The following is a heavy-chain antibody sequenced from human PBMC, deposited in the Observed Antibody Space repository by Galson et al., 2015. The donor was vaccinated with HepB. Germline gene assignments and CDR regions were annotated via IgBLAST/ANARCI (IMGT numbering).Heavy chain of an antibody. CDR2: ISYDGTNK. D-gene: IGHD6-13*01. V-gene: IGHV3-30-3*01. Sequence: SLRLSCAASGFTFSSYAMHWVRQAPGKGLEWVAIISYDGTNKYYADSVKGRFSISRDNSKNTLSLRMNSLRAEDTAVYYCARDPRGGYSRSWDVQVRYNWFDSWGQGTLVTVSS. J-gene: IGHJ5*01. CDR3: ARDPRGGYSRSWDVQVRYNWFDS. CDR1: GFTFSSYA.